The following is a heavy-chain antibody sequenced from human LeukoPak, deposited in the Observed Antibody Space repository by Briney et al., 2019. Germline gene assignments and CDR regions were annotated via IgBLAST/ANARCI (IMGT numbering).Heavy chain of an antibody. J-gene: IGHJ6*03. V-gene: IGHV1-18*01. D-gene: IGHD6-6*01. CDR3: ARDGPTSIAALGYYHMDV. CDR1: GYTFTRYG. Sequence: APLKVSCKASGYTFTRYGINCVRQAPGQGLEWMGWIGAYKGNTHYAQKLQGRVTMTKDTSTNTAYMELRNLRSDDTAVYYCARDGPTSIAALGYYHMDVWGKGTTVTVSS. CDR2: IGAYKGNT.